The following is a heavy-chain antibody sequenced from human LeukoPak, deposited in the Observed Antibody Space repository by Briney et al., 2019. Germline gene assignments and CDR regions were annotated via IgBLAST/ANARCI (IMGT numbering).Heavy chain of an antibody. Sequence: ETLSLTCTVSGGSISSSSYYWGWIRQPPGKGLEWIGSIYYSGSTYYNPSLKSRVTISVDTSKNQFSLKLSSVTAADTAVYYCATHGWYYYDSSGYYYFPSWGQGTLVTVSS. V-gene: IGHV4-39*07. CDR2: IYYSGST. CDR1: GGSISSSSYY. D-gene: IGHD3-22*01. J-gene: IGHJ4*02. CDR3: ATHGWYYYDSSGYYYFPS.